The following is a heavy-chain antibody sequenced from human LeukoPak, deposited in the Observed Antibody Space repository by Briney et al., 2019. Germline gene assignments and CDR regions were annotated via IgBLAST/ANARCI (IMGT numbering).Heavy chain of an antibody. CDR3: AKRYDFLTGFTN. D-gene: IGHD3-9*01. CDR1: GYTFTGYD. V-gene: IGHV1-2*02. J-gene: IGHJ4*02. Sequence: GASVKVSCKASGYTFTGYDMHWVRQAPGQGLEWMGWINPNSGGTNYAQKFQGRVTMTRDTSISTAYMELSRLRFDDTAVYYCAKRYDFLTGFTNWGQGTLVTVSS. CDR2: INPNSGGT.